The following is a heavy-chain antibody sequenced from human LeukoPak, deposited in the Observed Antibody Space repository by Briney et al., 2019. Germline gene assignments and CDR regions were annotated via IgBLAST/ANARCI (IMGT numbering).Heavy chain of an antibody. CDR1: GFTFSSYG. CDR3: AKEQTNYYYYYGMDV. Sequence: GSLRLSCAASGFTFSSYGMHWVRQAPGKGLEWVAVIWYDGSNKYYADSVKGRFTISRDNSKNTLYLQMNSLRAEDTAVYYCAKEQTNYYYYYGMDVWGQGTTVTVSS. V-gene: IGHV3-33*06. CDR2: IWYDGSNK. J-gene: IGHJ6*02.